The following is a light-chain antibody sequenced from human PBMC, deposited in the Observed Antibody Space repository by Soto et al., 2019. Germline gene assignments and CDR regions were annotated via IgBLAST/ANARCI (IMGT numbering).Light chain of an antibody. V-gene: IGKV3-11*01. J-gene: IGKJ4*01. CDR3: QQRSNWPLT. CDR1: KSVSSY. CDR2: DAS. Sequence: EIVLTQSPATLSLSPGERATLSCRASKSVSSYLAWYQQKPGQAPRLLIYDASNRATGIQARFSGSGSGTDFTLTISSLEPEDFAVYYCQQRSNWPLTFGGGTKVEIK.